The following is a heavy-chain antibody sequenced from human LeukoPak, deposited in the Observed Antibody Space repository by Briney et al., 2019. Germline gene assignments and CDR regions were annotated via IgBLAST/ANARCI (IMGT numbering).Heavy chain of an antibody. Sequence: VASVKVSCKASGYTFTGYYMHWVRQAPGQGLEWMGWINPNSGGTNYPQKFQGRVTMTRDTSISTAYMELSRLRSDDTAVYYCARDSSSWKFDYWGQGTLVTVSS. CDR1: GYTFTGYY. CDR3: ARDSSSWKFDY. D-gene: IGHD6-13*01. V-gene: IGHV1-2*02. CDR2: INPNSGGT. J-gene: IGHJ4*02.